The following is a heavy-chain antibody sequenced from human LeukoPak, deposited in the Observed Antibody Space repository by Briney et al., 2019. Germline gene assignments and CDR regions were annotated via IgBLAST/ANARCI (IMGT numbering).Heavy chain of an antibody. Sequence: GGSLRLSCAASGFTFSSYGMHWVRQAPGKGLEWVAFIRYDGSNKYYADSVKGRFTISRDNSKNTLYLQMTSLRPEDTAVYYCAKEFCSGINCYWTYFACWGQGTLVTVSS. CDR1: GFTFSSYG. D-gene: IGHD2-15*01. CDR3: AKEFCSGINCYWTYFAC. J-gene: IGHJ4*02. V-gene: IGHV3-30*02. CDR2: IRYDGSNK.